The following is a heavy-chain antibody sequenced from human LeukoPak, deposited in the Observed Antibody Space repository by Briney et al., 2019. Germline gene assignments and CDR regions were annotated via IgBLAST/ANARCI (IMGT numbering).Heavy chain of an antibody. CDR2: IYYSGST. Sequence: PSETLSLTCTVSGGSISSYYWSWIRQPPGKGLEWIGYIYYSGSTNYNPSLKSRVTISVDTSKNQFSLKLSSVTAADTAVYYCARDRGGDYDILTGYYYPSNWFDPWGQGALVTVSS. J-gene: IGHJ5*02. CDR3: ARDRGGDYDILTGYYYPSNWFDP. V-gene: IGHV4-59*01. D-gene: IGHD3-9*01. CDR1: GGSISSYY.